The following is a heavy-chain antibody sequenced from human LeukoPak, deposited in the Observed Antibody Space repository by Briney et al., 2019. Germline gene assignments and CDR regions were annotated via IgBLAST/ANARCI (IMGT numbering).Heavy chain of an antibody. Sequence: SETLSLTSTVSGGSISSSSSFWGWIRQPPGKGLEWIGSRYYSGSTYYNPSLKSRVTTSVDTSKNQLSLRLSSVTAADTAVYYCARRGSTVDAFDIWGHGTMVTVSS. D-gene: IGHD4-11*01. CDR3: ARRGSTVDAFDI. CDR2: RYYSGST. J-gene: IGHJ3*02. CDR1: GGSISSSSSF. V-gene: IGHV4-39*01.